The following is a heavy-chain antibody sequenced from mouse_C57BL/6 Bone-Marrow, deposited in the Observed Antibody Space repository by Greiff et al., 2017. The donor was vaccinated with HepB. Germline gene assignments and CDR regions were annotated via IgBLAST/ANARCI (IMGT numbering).Heavy chain of an antibody. CDR3: ARHGSSYGGYYAMDY. V-gene: IGHV1-76*01. D-gene: IGHD1-1*01. J-gene: IGHJ4*01. CDR2: IYPGSGNT. CDR1: GYTFTDYY. Sequence: VKLVESGAELVRPGPSVKLSCKASGYTFTDYYINWVKQRPGQGLEWIARIYPGSGNTYYNEKFKGKATLTVEKSSSTAYMQLSSLTSEDSAVYFCARHGSSYGGYYAMDYWGQGTSVTVSS.